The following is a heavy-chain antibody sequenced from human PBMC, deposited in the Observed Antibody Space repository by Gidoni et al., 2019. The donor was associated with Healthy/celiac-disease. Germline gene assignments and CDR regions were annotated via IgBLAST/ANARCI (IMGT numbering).Heavy chain of an antibody. Sequence: QVQLVESGGGVVQPGRSLRLSCAASGFTFSSYAMHWVRQAPGKGREWVAVISYDGSNKYYADSVKGRFTISRDNSKNTLYLQMNSLRAEDTAVYYCARAGYSSSWYGEYFQHWGQGTLVTVSS. J-gene: IGHJ1*01. CDR1: GFTFSSYA. V-gene: IGHV3-30*04. CDR3: ARAGYSSSWYGEYFQH. D-gene: IGHD6-13*01. CDR2: ISYDGSNK.